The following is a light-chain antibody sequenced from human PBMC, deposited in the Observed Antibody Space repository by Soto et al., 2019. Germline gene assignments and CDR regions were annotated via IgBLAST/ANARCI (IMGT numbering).Light chain of an antibody. CDR2: EVS. CDR3: SPFTSNTPGL. J-gene: IGLJ2*01. V-gene: IGLV2-14*01. Sequence: QSALTQPASVSGSPGQSITISCTGTSSDIGGYNYVSWYQQHPGKAPKLMIYEVSNRPSGVSDRFSGSKSGNTASLTISGLQAGDEADNNASPFTSNTPGLVGGGTKLPVL. CDR1: SSDIGGYNY.